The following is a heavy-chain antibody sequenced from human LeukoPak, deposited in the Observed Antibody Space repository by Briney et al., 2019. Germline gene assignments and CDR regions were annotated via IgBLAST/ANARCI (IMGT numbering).Heavy chain of an antibody. D-gene: IGHD5-12*01. CDR3: ARESYSGYDFFDY. CDR2: ISYDGSNK. Sequence: GRSLRLSCAASGFTFSSYAMHWVRQAPGKGLEWVAVISYDGSNKYYADSVKGRFTISRDNAKNSLYLQMNSLRDEDTAVYYCARESYSGYDFFDYWGQGTLVTVSS. CDR1: GFTFSSYA. J-gene: IGHJ4*02. V-gene: IGHV3-30-3*01.